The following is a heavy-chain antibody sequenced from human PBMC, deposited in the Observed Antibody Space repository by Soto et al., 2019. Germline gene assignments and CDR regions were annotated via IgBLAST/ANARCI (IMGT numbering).Heavy chain of an antibody. D-gene: IGHD1-7*01. CDR2: ISAYNGNT. Sequence: ASVKVSCKASGYTFTSYGISWVRQAPGQGLEWMGWISAYNGNTNYAQKLQGRITMTTDTSTSTAYMELRSLRSDDTAVYYCARDGGTTRGFTYYYGMDVWGQGTTVTVSS. CDR1: GYTFTSYG. CDR3: ARDGGTTRGFTYYYGMDV. V-gene: IGHV1-18*04. J-gene: IGHJ6*02.